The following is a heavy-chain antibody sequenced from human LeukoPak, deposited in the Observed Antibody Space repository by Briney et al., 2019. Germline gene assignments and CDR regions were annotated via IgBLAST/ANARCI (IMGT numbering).Heavy chain of an antibody. V-gene: IGHV4-39*01. Sequence: SETLSLTCTVSGGSISSSSYYWGWIRQPPGKGLEWIGSIYFRGSTYYNPSLKSRVTISVDTSKNQFSLKLSSVTAADKAVYYCARLGYSNGNWFDPWGQGTLLTVSS. J-gene: IGHJ5*02. CDR1: GGSISSSSYY. CDR2: IYFRGST. CDR3: ARLGYSNGNWFDP. D-gene: IGHD5-18*01.